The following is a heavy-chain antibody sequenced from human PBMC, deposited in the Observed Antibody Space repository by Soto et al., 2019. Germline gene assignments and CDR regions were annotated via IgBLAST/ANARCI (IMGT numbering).Heavy chain of an antibody. V-gene: IGHV4-39*01. D-gene: IGHD2-15*01. J-gene: IGHJ6*02. CDR2: IYYSGST. Sequence: SENLSLTCTFSGDSISSSRYYLGWIRQPPGKGLEWIGSIYYSGSTYYNPSLKSRVTISVDTSKNQFSLKLSSVTAADTAVYYCASRGGRYCSGGSCYYYGMDVWGQGTTVTVSS. CDR1: GDSISSSRYY. CDR3: ASRGGRYCSGGSCYYYGMDV.